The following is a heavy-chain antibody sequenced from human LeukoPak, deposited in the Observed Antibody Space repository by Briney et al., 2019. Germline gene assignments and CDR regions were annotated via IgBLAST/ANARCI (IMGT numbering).Heavy chain of an antibody. J-gene: IGHJ4*02. CDR3: AKDNNTRNYGYCLDY. CDR1: GFTFSSYG. D-gene: IGHD1-7*01. V-gene: IGHV3-30*18. CDR2: MSYDGSNK. Sequence: AGGSLRLSCAASGFTFSSYGMHWVRQAPGKGLEWVAVMSYDGSNKHYADSVKGRFTISRDSSKNTLYLQMNSLRAEDTAVYYCAKDNNTRNYGYCLDYWGQGTLVTVSS.